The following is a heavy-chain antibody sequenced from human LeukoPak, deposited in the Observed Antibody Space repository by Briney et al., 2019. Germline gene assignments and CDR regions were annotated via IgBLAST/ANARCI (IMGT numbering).Heavy chain of an antibody. CDR3: AREFQRRDGYNDDY. V-gene: IGHV1-2*02. CDR1: GYTFTGYY. Sequence: ASVKVSCKASGYTFTGYYMHWVRQAPGQGLEWMGWINPNSGGTNYAQKFQGRVTITRDTSISTAYMELSRLRSDDTAVYYCAREFQRRDGYNDDYWGQGTLVTVSS. D-gene: IGHD5-24*01. J-gene: IGHJ4*02. CDR2: INPNSGGT.